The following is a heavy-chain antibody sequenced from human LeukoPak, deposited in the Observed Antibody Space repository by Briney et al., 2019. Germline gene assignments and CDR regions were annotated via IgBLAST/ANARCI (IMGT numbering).Heavy chain of an antibody. CDR2: IYSGGST. J-gene: IGHJ3*02. CDR1: GFTVSSNY. Sequence: EGSLRLSCAASGFTVSSNYMSWVRQAPGKGLEWVSVIYSGGSTYYADSVKGRFTISRDNAKNSLYLQMNSLRAEDTALYYCARDPPGVGATTGNAFDIWGQGTMVTVSS. D-gene: IGHD1-26*01. CDR3: ARDPPGVGATTGNAFDI. V-gene: IGHV3-53*01.